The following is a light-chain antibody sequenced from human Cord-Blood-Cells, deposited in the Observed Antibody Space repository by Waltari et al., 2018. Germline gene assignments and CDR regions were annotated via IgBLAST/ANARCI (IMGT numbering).Light chain of an antibody. CDR2: DVS. V-gene: IGLV2-11*01. CDR1: SRDVGCYNE. J-gene: IGLJ2*01. CDR3: CSYAGSYTVV. Sequence: QSPMTQHRTASGSPEQSVTISCTATSRDVGCYNEVSWYQQHPGKAPKLMIYDVSKRPSGVPDRFSGSKSGNTASLTISGLQAEDEADYYCCSYAGSYTVVFGGGTKLTVL.